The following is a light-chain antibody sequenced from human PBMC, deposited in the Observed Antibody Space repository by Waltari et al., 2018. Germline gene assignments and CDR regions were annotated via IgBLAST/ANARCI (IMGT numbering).Light chain of an antibody. CDR3: QQSYSLVKS. Sequence: DIQMTQSPSSLSASVGDRVTITCRASQSINTSLHWYQQKAGKAPKLLIYDASSVQSGVPFRFSGSGSGTDYTLTISSLQPEDFATYYCQQSYSLVKSFGQGTKVDIK. CDR2: DAS. J-gene: IGKJ1*01. CDR1: QSINTS. V-gene: IGKV1-39*01.